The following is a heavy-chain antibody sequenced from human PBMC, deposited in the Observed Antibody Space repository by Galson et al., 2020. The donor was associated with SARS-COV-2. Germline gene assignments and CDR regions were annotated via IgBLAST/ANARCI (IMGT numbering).Heavy chain of an antibody. J-gene: IGHJ5*02. CDR1: ADSIKISSYY. D-gene: IGHD5-12*01. CDR3: TRLDMGATGWFDP. V-gene: IGHV4-39*01. Sequence: SETLSLTCTVSADSIKISSYYWAWIRQPPGKGREWIRRIYYSGNTQNNPSLMSRVSITVDTSKNEFSLKMPSVTAADTAVYYCTRLDMGATGWFDPWGQGTLVTVSS. CDR2: IYYSGNT.